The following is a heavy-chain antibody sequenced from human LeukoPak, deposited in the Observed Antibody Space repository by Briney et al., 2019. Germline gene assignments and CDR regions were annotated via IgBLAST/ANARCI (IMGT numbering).Heavy chain of an antibody. CDR1: GFTFSNHG. J-gene: IGHJ4*02. CDR3: ARRGPYFDY. CDR2: ISSTSTDI. Sequence: GGSLRLSCTASGFTFSNHGMNWVRQAPGKGLEWISYISSTSTDIYYVDSVKGRFTISRDNAKNSLYLQMNSLRPEDTSIYYCARRGPYFDYWGQGILVTVSS. D-gene: IGHD3-10*01. V-gene: IGHV3-21*05.